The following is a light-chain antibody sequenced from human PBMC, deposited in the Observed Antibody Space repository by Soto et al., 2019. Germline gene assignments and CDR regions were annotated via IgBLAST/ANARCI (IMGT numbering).Light chain of an antibody. CDR1: QSVYSS. V-gene: IGKV3-11*01. CDR3: QQHSHWPPWT. CDR2: GAS. Sequence: EIVLTQSPGTLSLSPGERATLSCRASQSVYSSLAWYQQKHGQAPRLLIYGASNRATGIPARFSGSGSGTDFTLTISDLEPEDFAVYYCQQHSHWPPWTFGQGTKVDIK. J-gene: IGKJ1*01.